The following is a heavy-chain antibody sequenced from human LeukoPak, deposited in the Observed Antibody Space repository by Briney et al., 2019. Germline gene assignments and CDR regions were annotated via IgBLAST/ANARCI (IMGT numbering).Heavy chain of an antibody. V-gene: IGHV4-59*01. CDR3: ARDGGDWFDP. CDR1: GGSISSYY. Sequence: PSETLSLTCTVSGGSISSYYWNWIRQPPGKGLEWIGNIYYSGSTNYNPSLKRRVTISVDTSKNQFSLKLSSVTAADTAVYYRARDGGDWFDPWGQGTLVTVSS. D-gene: IGHD2-21*01. CDR2: IYYSGST. J-gene: IGHJ5*02.